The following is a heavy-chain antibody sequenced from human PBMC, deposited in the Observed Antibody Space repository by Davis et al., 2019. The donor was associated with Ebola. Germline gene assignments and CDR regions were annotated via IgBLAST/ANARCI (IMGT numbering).Heavy chain of an antibody. D-gene: IGHD2-2*01. J-gene: IGHJ6*03. CDR1: GGSISSYY. V-gene: IGHV4-59*01. CDR2: IYYSGST. CDR3: AREERHYQLLAYYYYMDV. Sequence: PSETLSLTCTVSGGSISSYYWSWIRQPPGKGLEWIGYIYYSGSTNYNPSLKSRVTISVDTSKNQFSLKLSSVTAADTAVYYCAREERHYQLLAYYYYMDVWGKGTTVTVSS.